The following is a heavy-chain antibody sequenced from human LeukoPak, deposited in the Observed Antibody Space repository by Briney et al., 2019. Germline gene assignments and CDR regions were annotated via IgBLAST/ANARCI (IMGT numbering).Heavy chain of an antibody. Sequence: ASVKVSCKASGYTFNIYGIIWVRRAPGQGLEWVGWISTYSGNTNYAPNIQDRVTMTTDTSTSTAYMELRSLRSDDTAVYYCARVRDHDAFDIWGQGTMVTVSS. CDR3: ARVRDHDAFDI. D-gene: IGHD5-24*01. CDR1: GYTFNIYG. CDR2: ISTYSGNT. V-gene: IGHV1-18*01. J-gene: IGHJ3*02.